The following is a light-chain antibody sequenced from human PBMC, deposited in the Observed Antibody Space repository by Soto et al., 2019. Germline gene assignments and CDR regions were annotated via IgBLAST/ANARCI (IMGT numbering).Light chain of an antibody. CDR3: QSYDSSDPWV. CDR2: EDN. V-gene: IGLV6-57*03. Sequence: NFMLTQPHSVSESPGKTVTISCTRSSGSIASNYVQWYQQRPGIAPTTVIYEDNQRPSGVPDRFSGSIDSSSNSASLTISGLKAEDEADYYCQSYDSSDPWVFGGGTTVTVL. J-gene: IGLJ3*02. CDR1: SGSIASNY.